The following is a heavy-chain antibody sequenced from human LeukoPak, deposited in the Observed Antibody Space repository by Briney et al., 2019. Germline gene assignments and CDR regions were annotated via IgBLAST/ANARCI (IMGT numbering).Heavy chain of an antibody. Sequence: GASVKVSCKASGGTFSSYAISWVRQAPGQGLEWMGGIIPIFGTANYAQKFQGRVTITTDESTSTAYMELSSLRSEDTAVYYCARDQSSGCPFGGCAFDIWGQGTMVTVSS. CDR1: GGTFSSYA. CDR2: IIPIFGTA. CDR3: ARDQSSGCPFGGCAFDI. J-gene: IGHJ3*02. V-gene: IGHV1-69*05. D-gene: IGHD6-19*01.